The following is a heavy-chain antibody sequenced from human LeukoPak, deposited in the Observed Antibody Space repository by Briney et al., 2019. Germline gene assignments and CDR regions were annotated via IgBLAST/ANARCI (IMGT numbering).Heavy chain of an antibody. CDR1: GGSISSYY. Sequence: PSETLSLTCTVSGGSISSYYWSWIRQPPGKGLEWIGYIYYSGSTNYNPSLKSRVTISVDTSKNQFSLKLSSVTAADTAVYYCARRGASSGEGPYYFDYWGQGTLVTASS. V-gene: IGHV4-59*01. D-gene: IGHD6-19*01. CDR2: IYYSGST. CDR3: ARRGASSGEGPYYFDY. J-gene: IGHJ4*02.